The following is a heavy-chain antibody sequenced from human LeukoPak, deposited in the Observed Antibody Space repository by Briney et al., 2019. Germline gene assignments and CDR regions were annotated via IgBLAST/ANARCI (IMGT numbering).Heavy chain of an antibody. Sequence: GGSLRLSCAASGFTFSSYVMSWVRQAPGKGLEWVSTIRGSGGSTDYADSVKGRFTISRDNSKNTLYLQMNSLRAEDTAVYYCAKDRIGGEEYWGQGTLVTVSS. D-gene: IGHD3-16*01. V-gene: IGHV3-23*01. CDR2: IRGSGGST. J-gene: IGHJ4*02. CDR1: GFTFSSYV. CDR3: AKDRIGGEEY.